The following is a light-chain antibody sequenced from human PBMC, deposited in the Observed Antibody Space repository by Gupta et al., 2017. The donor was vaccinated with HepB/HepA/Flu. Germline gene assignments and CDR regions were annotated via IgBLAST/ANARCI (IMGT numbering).Light chain of an antibody. Sequence: QPVLTQPPSSSASPGASARLTCTLPSDINVGSYNIYWYQQKPGSPPRYPLYYYSDSDKGQGSGVTSRFSGSKDASAKTGMVLISGLQAEDEADYYCMRWPSNAPLVFGGGTKLTVL. V-gene: IGLV5-37*01. CDR2: YYSDSDK. CDR1: SDINVGSYN. CDR3: MRWPSNAPLV. J-gene: IGLJ3*02.